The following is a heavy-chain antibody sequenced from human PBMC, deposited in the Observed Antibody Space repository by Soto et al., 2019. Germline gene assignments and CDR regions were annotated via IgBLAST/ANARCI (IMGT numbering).Heavy chain of an antibody. CDR1: GFTFSSYG. Sequence: QVHLVESGGGVVQPGRSLRLSCAASGFTFSSYGMHWVRQAPGKGLEWVALIWSDGSNKYYADSVRGRFTVSRDNAQNPLYLQMNSLRAEDTAVYYCGGLAYYFDYWGQGSLVTVSS. CDR3: GGLAYYFDY. CDR2: IWSDGSNK. D-gene: IGHD3-16*01. J-gene: IGHJ4*02. V-gene: IGHV3-33*01.